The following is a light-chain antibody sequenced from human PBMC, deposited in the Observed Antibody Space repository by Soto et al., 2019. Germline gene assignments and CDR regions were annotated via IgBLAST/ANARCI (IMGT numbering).Light chain of an antibody. Sequence: EIVLRQSPATLSVSPGERATLSCRASQNFSTHLAWYQQKPGRTPRLLIYDASTRATGIPARFSGSGSGTEFTLIISSLQSEDCAVYYCQQYENWPPLTFGGGTKVEI. V-gene: IGKV3-15*01. CDR3: QQYENWPPLT. CDR1: QNFSTH. CDR2: DAS. J-gene: IGKJ4*01.